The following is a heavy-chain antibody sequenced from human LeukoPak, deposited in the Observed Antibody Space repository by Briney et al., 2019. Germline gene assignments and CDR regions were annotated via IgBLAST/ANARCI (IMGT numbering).Heavy chain of an antibody. CDR3: GRGVASWEGFGQIH. D-gene: IGHD2-2*01. V-gene: IGHV4-61*02. J-gene: IGHJ4*02. CDR2: IYTSGST. CDR1: GASISSGSFY. Sequence: SETLSLTCSVSGASISSGSFYWNWIRQPAGKGLEWIGRIYTSGSTSYNPSLESRVAISVDTSKNQFSLKLNSVIAADTAVYYWGRGVASWEGFGQIHWGQGTPVIVPS.